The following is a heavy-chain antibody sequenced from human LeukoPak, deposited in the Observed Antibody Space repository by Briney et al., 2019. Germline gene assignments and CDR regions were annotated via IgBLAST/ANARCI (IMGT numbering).Heavy chain of an antibody. CDR1: GFTFSRCE. CDR2: ISSSGSTI. V-gene: IGHV3-48*03. Sequence: GASQRLCCAACGFTFSRCEMNGVRQAPERGLEWVSYISSSGSTIYYADSVKGRFTTSRDNAKNSLYLQTNSLRAEDTAAYYCARVGYCSGGSCYSEGRFDYWGQGTLVTVSS. D-gene: IGHD2-15*01. J-gene: IGHJ4*02. CDR3: ARVGYCSGGSCYSEGRFDY.